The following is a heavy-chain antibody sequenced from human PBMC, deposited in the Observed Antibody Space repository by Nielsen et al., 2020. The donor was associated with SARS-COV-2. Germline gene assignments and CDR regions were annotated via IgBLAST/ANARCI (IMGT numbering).Heavy chain of an antibody. CDR1: GGSISSSNW. V-gene: IGHV4-4*02. J-gene: IGHJ3*02. D-gene: IGHD2-15*01. CDR3: ARAHIVVVVAATRHAFDI. Sequence: SETLSLTCAVSGGSISSSNWWSWVRQPPGKGLEWIGEIYHSGSTNYNPSLKSRVTISVDTSKNQFSLKLSSVTAADTAVYYCARAHIVVVVAATRHAFDIWGQGTMVTVSS. CDR2: IYHSGST.